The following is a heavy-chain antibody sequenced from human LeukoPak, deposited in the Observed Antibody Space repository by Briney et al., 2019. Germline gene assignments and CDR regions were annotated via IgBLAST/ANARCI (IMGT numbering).Heavy chain of an antibody. J-gene: IGHJ4*02. CDR1: GGSISSYY. CDR2: IYTSGST. V-gene: IGHV4-4*07. Sequence: SETLSLTCTVSGGSISSYYWSWIRQPAGKGLEWIGRIYTSGSTNYNPSLKSRVTMSVDTSKNQFSLKLSSVTAADTAVYYCARTSRSTPYGSEYLDYWGQGTLVTVSS. D-gene: IGHD3-10*01. CDR3: ARTSRSTPYGSEYLDY.